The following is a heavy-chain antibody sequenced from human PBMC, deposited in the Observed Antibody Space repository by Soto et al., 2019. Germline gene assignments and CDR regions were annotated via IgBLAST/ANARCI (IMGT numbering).Heavy chain of an antibody. CDR2: IYYSGST. V-gene: IGHV4-39*01. Sequence: QLQLQESGPGLVKPSETLSLTCTVSGGSISSSSYYWGWIRQPPGKGLEWIGRIYYSGSTYYNPSLKSRVTIPVHTSKPQLSLKLSSVTAADTAVYYCASLCLGAPIYGMDVWGQGPTVTVSS. J-gene: IGHJ6*02. CDR3: ASLCLGAPIYGMDV. CDR1: GGSISSSSYY. D-gene: IGHD3-16*01.